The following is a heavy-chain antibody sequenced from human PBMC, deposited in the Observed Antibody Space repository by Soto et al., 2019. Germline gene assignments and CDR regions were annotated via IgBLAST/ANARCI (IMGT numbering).Heavy chain of an antibody. CDR3: ARDQDYGDYVGRRNAFDI. Sequence: PSETLSLTCAVYGGSFSGYYWSWIRQPPGKGLEWIGEINHSGSTNYNPSLKSRVTISVDTSKNQFSLKLSSVTAADTAVYYCARDQDYGDYVGRRNAFDIWGQGTMVTVSS. CDR2: INHSGST. D-gene: IGHD4-17*01. CDR1: GGSFSGYY. V-gene: IGHV4-34*01. J-gene: IGHJ3*02.